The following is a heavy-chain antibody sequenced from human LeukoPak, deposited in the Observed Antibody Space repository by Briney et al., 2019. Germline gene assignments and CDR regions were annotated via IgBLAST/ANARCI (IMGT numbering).Heavy chain of an antibody. CDR1: GGSIRSY. J-gene: IGHJ4*02. V-gene: IGHV4-4*07. CDR2: IYGSGST. CDR3: AREGQWLAYYFDY. D-gene: IGHD6-19*01. Sequence: SETLSLTCTVSGGSIRSYWSWIRQPAGKGLEWIGRIYGSGSTDYNPSLKSRVTMSIDTSKNQFSLNLISVTAADTAVYYCAREGQWLAYYFDYWGQGTLVTVSS.